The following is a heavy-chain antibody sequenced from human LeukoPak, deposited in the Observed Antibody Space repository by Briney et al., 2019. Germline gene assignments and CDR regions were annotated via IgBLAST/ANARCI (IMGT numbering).Heavy chain of an antibody. J-gene: IGHJ4*02. Sequence: GGSLRLSCAASGFTFSSYAMSWVRQAPGKGLEWVSAISGSGGSTYYADSVKGRFTISRDNSKNTLYLQMNSLRAEDTAVYYCEKDSGSSWSNPFDYWGQGTLVTVSS. CDR1: GFTFSSYA. D-gene: IGHD6-13*01. V-gene: IGHV3-23*01. CDR2: ISGSGGST. CDR3: EKDSGSSWSNPFDY.